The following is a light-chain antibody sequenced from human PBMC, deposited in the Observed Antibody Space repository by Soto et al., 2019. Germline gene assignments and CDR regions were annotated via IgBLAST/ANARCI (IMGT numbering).Light chain of an antibody. CDR2: GAS. J-gene: IGKJ4*01. Sequence: EIVLTQSPGTLSVSPGARAPLSCRASQSISTNLAWYQQRPGQAPRLLIYGASSRATGIPDRFSGSGSGTDFTLTISSLQPEDFATYYCQQANSFPLTFGGGTKVDIK. CDR1: QSISTN. CDR3: QQANSFPLT. V-gene: IGKV3D-15*01.